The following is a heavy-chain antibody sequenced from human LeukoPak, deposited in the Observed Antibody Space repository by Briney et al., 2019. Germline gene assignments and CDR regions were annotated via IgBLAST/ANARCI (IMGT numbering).Heavy chain of an antibody. Sequence: SQTLSLTCTVSGGSISLYYWSWIRQPPGKGLEWIGYFYDTRSPKYNPSLERRVTISVDMSRNQFSLNLTSVTAADTAVYYCARGRGSLTYWGQGTLATVSS. CDR2: FYDTRSP. J-gene: IGHJ4*02. V-gene: IGHV4-59*01. CDR3: ARGRGSLTY. D-gene: IGHD3-10*01. CDR1: GGSISLYY.